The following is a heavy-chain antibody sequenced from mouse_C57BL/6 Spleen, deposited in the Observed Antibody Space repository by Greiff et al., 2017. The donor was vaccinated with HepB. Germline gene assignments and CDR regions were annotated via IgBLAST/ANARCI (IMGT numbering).Heavy chain of an antibody. Sequence: VQLQQPGAELVKPGASVKMSCKASGYTFTSYWITWVKQRPGQGLEWIGDIYPGSGSTNYNEKFKSKATLTVDTSSSTAYMRLSSLTSEDSAVYYCAREPDYDGAMDYWGQGTSVTVSS. CDR3: AREPDYDGAMDY. D-gene: IGHD2-4*01. J-gene: IGHJ4*01. V-gene: IGHV1-55*01. CDR1: GYTFTSYW. CDR2: IYPGSGST.